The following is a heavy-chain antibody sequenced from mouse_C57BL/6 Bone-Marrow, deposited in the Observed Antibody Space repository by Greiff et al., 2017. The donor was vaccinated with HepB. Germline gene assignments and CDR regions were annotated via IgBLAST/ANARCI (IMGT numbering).Heavy chain of an antibody. CDR2: IDPSDSYT. V-gene: IGHV1-69*01. CDR3: ARGFYAMDY. CDR1: GYTFTSYW. Sequence: QVQLQQPGAELVMPGASVKLSCKASGYTFTSYWMHWVKQRPGQGLEWIGEIDPSDSYTNYNQKFKGKSTLTVDKSSSTAYMQLSSLPSEDSAVYYCARGFYAMDYWGQGTSVTVSS. J-gene: IGHJ4*01.